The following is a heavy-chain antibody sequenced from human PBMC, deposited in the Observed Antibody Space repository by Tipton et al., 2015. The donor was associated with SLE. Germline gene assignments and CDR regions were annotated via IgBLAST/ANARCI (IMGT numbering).Heavy chain of an antibody. V-gene: IGHV4-39*07. Sequence: TLSLTCTVSGGSISSSNYYWGWIRQPPGKGLEWLGTIYHSGTTYYNPSLKSRLTLSIDTSKNQFSLKLSSVTAADTAVYYCVRLELPATKADYWGPGTLVTVSS. CDR2: IYHSGTT. D-gene: IGHD5-24*01. CDR1: GGSISSSNYY. CDR3: VRLELPATKADY. J-gene: IGHJ4*02.